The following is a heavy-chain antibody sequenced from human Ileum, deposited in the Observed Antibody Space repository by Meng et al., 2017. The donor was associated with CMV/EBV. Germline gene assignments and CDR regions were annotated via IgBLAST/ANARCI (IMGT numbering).Heavy chain of an antibody. CDR2: TSYDGNSQ. J-gene: IGHJ4*02. CDR1: GFTFSSHA. V-gene: IGHV3-30*04. D-gene: IGHD3-16*01. Sequence: GGSLRLSCAASGFTFSSHAMHWVRQAPGKGLEWVAFTSYDGNSQYYADSVKGRFTISRDNSDNMLYLQMKSLRTDDTAVYYCARGGGGFNSSPFDYWGQGNQVNVSS. CDR3: ARGGGGFNSSPFDY.